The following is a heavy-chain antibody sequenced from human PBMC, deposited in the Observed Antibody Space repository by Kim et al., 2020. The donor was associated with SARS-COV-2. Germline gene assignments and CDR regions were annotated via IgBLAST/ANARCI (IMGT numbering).Heavy chain of an antibody. D-gene: IGHD2-2*01. CDR3: ARHKAARPYCSSTSCYHYYYYMDV. CDR2: IYYSGST. V-gene: IGHV4-59*08. CDR1: GGSISSYY. J-gene: IGHJ6*03. Sequence: SETLSLTCTVSGGSISSYYWSWIRQPPGKGLEWIGYIYYSGSTNYNPSLKSRVTISVDTSKNQFSLKLSSVTAADTAVYYCARHKAARPYCSSTSCYHYYYYMDVWGKGTTVTVSS.